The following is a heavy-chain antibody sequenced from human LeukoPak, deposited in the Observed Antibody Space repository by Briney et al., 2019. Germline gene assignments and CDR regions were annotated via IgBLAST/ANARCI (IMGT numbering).Heavy chain of an antibody. V-gene: IGHV4-59*08. D-gene: IGHD5-18*01. CDR1: GGSINSYY. J-gene: IGHJ4*02. CDR3: ARRNRYNYGVDY. Sequence: SETLSLTCTVSGGSINSYYWSWIRQPPGKGLEWIGYIYYSGNTNYNPSLKSRVTISLDTSKNQFSLKLSSVTAADTAVYYCARRNRYNYGVDYWGQGTLVTVST. CDR2: IYYSGNT.